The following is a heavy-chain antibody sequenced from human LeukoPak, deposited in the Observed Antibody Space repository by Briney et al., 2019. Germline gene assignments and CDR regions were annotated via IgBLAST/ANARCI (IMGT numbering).Heavy chain of an antibody. Sequence: PGGSLRLSCAASGFTFSSYWMHWVRHAPGKGLVWVSRINSDGSSTSYADSVKGRFTISRDNAKNTLHLQMNSLRAEDTAVYYCATGQGHGMDVWGQGTTVTVSS. CDR1: GFTFSSYW. V-gene: IGHV3-74*01. CDR2: INSDGSST. J-gene: IGHJ6*02. D-gene: IGHD1-14*01. CDR3: ATGQGHGMDV.